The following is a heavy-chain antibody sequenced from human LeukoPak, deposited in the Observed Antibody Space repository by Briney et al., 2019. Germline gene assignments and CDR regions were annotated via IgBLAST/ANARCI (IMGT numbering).Heavy chain of an antibody. V-gene: IGHV3-23*01. J-gene: IGHJ4*02. D-gene: IGHD2-21*02. CDR3: AKDACGGDCYLQYFDY. Sequence: PGGTLRLSCAASGFTFSSCGMSWVRQAPGKGLEWVSANSGSGGSTYYADSVKGRFTISRDNSKNALYLQMNSLRAEDTAVYYCAKDACGGDCYLQYFDYWGQGTLVTVSS. CDR1: GFTFSSCG. CDR2: NSGSGGST.